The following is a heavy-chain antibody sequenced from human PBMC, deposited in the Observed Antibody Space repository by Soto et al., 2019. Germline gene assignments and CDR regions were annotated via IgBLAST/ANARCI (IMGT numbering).Heavy chain of an antibody. CDR1: GFTFSSYS. D-gene: IGHD6-13*01. Sequence: GGSLRLSCAASGFTFSSYSMNWVRQAPGKGLEWVSYISSSSTIYYADSVKGRFTISRDNAKNSLYLQMNSLRDEDTAVYYCARGPHTGYSSSWYTPEYFQHWGQGTLVTVSS. J-gene: IGHJ1*01. V-gene: IGHV3-48*02. CDR2: ISSSSTI. CDR3: ARGPHTGYSSSWYTPEYFQH.